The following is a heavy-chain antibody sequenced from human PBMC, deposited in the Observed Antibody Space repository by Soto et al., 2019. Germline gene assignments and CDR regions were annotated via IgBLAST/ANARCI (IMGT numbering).Heavy chain of an antibody. D-gene: IGHD6-19*01. CDR3: ARDGIDSSGWYLNGGVFDY. CDR1: GFTFSSYA. J-gene: IGHJ4*02. V-gene: IGHV3-30-3*01. Sequence: QVQLVESGGGVVQPGRSLRLSCAASGFTFSSYAMHWVRQAPGKGLEWVAVISYDGSNKYYADSVKGRFTISRDNSKNTLYLQMNSLRAEDTAVYYCARDGIDSSGWYLNGGVFDYWGQGTLVTVSS. CDR2: ISYDGSNK.